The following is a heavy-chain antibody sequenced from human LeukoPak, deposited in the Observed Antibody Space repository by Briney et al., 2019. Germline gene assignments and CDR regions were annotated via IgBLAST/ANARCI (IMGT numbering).Heavy chain of an antibody. CDR3: AGGNIVVVPAAITSSWFDP. V-gene: IGHV4-39*07. CDR2: IYYSGST. Sequence: SETLSLTCTASGGSISSSSYYWGWIRQPPGKGLEWIGSIYYSGSTYYNPSLKSRVTISVDTSKNQFSLKLSSVTAADTAVYYCAGGNIVVVPAAITSSWFDPWGQGTLVTVSS. CDR1: GGSISSSSYY. J-gene: IGHJ5*02. D-gene: IGHD2-2*02.